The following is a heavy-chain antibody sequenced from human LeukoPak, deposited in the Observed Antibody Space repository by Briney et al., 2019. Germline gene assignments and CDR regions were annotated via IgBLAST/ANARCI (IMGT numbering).Heavy chain of an antibody. CDR2: INSDGSST. Sequence: PGGSLRLSCEASGFTFSSYWMHWVRQAPGKGLVWVSRINSDGSSTSYADSVKGRFTISRDNAKNTLYLQMNSLRAEDTAVYYCARVVRPYGAEYFQHWGQGTLVTVSS. D-gene: IGHD6-6*01. CDR1: GFTFSSYW. V-gene: IGHV3-74*01. J-gene: IGHJ1*01. CDR3: ARVVRPYGAEYFQH.